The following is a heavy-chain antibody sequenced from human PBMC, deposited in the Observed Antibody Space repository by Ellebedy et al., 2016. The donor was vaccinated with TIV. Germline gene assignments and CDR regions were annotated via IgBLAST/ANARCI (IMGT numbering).Heavy chain of an antibody. CDR1: GGSISSGDYY. J-gene: IGHJ4*02. CDR3: ARIDGGGSSGYVDY. CDR2: IYYSGST. V-gene: IGHV4-30-4*01. Sequence: SETLSLXCTVSGGSISSGDYYWSWIRQPPGKGLEWIGYIYYSGSTYYNPSLKSRVTISVDTSKNQFSLKLSSVTAADTAVYYCARIDGGGSSGYVDYWGQGTLVTVSS. D-gene: IGHD3-22*01.